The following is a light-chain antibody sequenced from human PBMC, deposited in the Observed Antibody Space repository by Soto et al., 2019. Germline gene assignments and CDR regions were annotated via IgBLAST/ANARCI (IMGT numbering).Light chain of an antibody. CDR3: QQFHYWWT. V-gene: IGKV1-39*01. CDR2: TAS. Sequence: DIRMTQSPSSLSASVGDTVTITCRASQSISSHLNWYQQKPGKAPNLLMYTASNLQSGVPSRFSGSGSGTDFTLTISSLQPEDFATYYCQQFHYWWTFGQGTKVDIK. J-gene: IGKJ1*01. CDR1: QSISSH.